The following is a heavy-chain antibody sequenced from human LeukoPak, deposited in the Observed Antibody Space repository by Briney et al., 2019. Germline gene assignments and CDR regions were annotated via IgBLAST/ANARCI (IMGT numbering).Heavy chain of an antibody. V-gene: IGHV3-30*04. CDR3: AKMGRGTSNAFDI. CDR2: IGHDGADK. J-gene: IGHJ3*02. CDR1: GFTFSHYA. D-gene: IGHD1-14*01. Sequence: GRSLRLSCAASGFTFSHYALHWVRQAPGKGLEWVALIGHDGADKYYADSVKGRFLISRDNSKNTLYLQMNSLRAEDTAVYYCAKMGRGTSNAFDIWGQGTMVTVSS.